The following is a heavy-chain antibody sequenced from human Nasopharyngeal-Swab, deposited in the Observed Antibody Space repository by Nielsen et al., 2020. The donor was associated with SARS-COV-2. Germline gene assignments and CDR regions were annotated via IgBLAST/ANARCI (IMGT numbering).Heavy chain of an antibody. CDR3: ARSHIVVVTDAFDI. J-gene: IGHJ3*02. CDR1: GYTFTGYY. V-gene: IGHV1-2*04. Sequence: ASVQVSCKASGYTFTGYYMHWVRQAPGQGLEWMGWINPNSGGTNYAQKFQGWVTMTRDTSISTAYMELSRLRSDDTDVYYCARSHIVVVTDAFDIWGQGTMVTVSS. CDR2: INPNSGGT. D-gene: IGHD2-21*02.